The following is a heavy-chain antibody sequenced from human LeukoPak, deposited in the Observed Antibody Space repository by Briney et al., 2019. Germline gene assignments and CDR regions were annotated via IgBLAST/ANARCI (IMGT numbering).Heavy chain of an antibody. CDR2: ISSSSSYI. J-gene: IGHJ6*03. D-gene: IGHD3-10*01. CDR1: GFTLSTYT. CDR3: ARSGIKMVRGLIIKSPYHMDV. V-gene: IGHV3-21*01. Sequence: PGGSLRLSCAASGFTLSTYTMNWVRQAPGKGLEWVSSISSSSSYIYYADSVKGRFTISRDDAKNSLSLQMNSLRAEDTAVYYCARSGIKMVRGLIIKSPYHMDVWGKGATVTVSS.